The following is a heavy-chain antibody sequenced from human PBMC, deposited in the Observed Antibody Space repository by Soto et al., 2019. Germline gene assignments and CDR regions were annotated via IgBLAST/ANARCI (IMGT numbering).Heavy chain of an antibody. D-gene: IGHD4-17*01. Sequence: PGGSLRLCFEASGFSFSRYGMHWVRQAPGKGLEWVAFISYDGSNKYNADSVKGRFTISRDSSKNTLYLQMNSLRAEDTAVYYCAKDYDYGDYATDYWGQGTLVPVSS. V-gene: IGHV3-30*18. J-gene: IGHJ4*02. CDR3: AKDYDYGDYATDY. CDR1: GFSFSRYG. CDR2: ISYDGSNK.